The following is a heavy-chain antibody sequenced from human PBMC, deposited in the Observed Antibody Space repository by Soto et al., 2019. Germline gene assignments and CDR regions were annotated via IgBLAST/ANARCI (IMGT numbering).Heavy chain of an antibody. Sequence: GGSLRLSCAASGFTFSSYSMNWVRQAPGKGLEWVSSISSSSRYIYYADEVKGRFTISRDNAKNSLYLQMNSLRAEDTAVYYCARVTIFGVVITPNFDYWGQGTLVTVSS. J-gene: IGHJ4*02. CDR2: ISSSSRYI. CDR1: GFTFSSYS. V-gene: IGHV3-21*01. D-gene: IGHD3-3*01. CDR3: ARVTIFGVVITPNFDY.